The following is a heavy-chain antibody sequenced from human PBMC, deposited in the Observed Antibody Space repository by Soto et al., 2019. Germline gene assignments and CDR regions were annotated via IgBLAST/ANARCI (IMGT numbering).Heavy chain of an antibody. CDR3: ARDMSSGYQTFYFDY. Sequence: PSETLSLTCKVSGYLINSGYSWGWIRQSPGKGLEWIGSTSYDGKSYYKPSLKSRVVMSVDLANNQFSLRLRSVTAADTAVYYCARDMSSGYQTFYFDYWGQGTTLTVYS. CDR2: TSYDGKS. CDR1: GYLINSGYS. J-gene: IGHJ4*01. V-gene: IGHV4-38-2*02. D-gene: IGHD3-22*01.